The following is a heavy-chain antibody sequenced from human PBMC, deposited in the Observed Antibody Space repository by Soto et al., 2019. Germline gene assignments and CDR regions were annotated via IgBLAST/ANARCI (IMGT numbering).Heavy chain of an antibody. J-gene: IGHJ4*02. CDR3: AGHPEYYGVSTGYTACYFDY. D-gene: IGHD3-9*01. Sequence: QVQLQESGPGLVKPSETLSLTCTVSGGSIGTCDLIWTWQPQGKGLEWIGSIYYRGNTDYNPSLNVRLTISLDTPKQQSSPKLRSVTAADTAVYYGAGHPEYYGVSTGYTACYFDYWGQGILVTGSS. CDR1: GGSIGTCD. CDR2: IYYRGNT. V-gene: IGHV4-59*08.